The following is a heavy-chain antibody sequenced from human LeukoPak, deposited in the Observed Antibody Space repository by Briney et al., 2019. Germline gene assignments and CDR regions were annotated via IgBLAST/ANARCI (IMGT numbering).Heavy chain of an antibody. D-gene: IGHD3-10*01. CDR1: GFTFTTYW. CDR3: ARPLLYYYGSETYFWFDL. J-gene: IGHJ5*02. CDR2: IKQDGNEK. V-gene: IGHV3-7*01. Sequence: GGSPRLSCAASGFTFTTYWMGWVRQAPGKGLEWVASIKQDGNEKHYVDSVKGRFTISRDSAENTLYLQMKSLKAEDTAFYYCARPLLYYYGSETYFWFDLWGQGTLVTVSS.